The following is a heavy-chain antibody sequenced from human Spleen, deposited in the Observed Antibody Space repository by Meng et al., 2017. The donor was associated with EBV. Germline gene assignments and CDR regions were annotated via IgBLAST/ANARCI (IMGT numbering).Heavy chain of an antibody. V-gene: IGHV1-2*06. Sequence: GAEVRRHGASVKVSCKSSGATFTVYFMHWVRQAPGQGLEWMGRINPNSGGTNYAQKFQGRVTMTRDTSISTAYMELSRLRSDDTAVYYCARAKIGWFDPWGQGTLVTVSS. CDR3: ARAKIGWFDP. CDR2: INPNSGGT. CDR1: GATFTVYF. J-gene: IGHJ5*02. D-gene: IGHD5-12*01.